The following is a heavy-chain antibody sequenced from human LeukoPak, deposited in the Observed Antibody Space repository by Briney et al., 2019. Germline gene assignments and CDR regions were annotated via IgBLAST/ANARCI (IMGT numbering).Heavy chain of an antibody. CDR2: INPNSGGT. CDR1: GYTFTGYY. V-gene: IGHV1-2*02. D-gene: IGHD4-17*01. Sequence: ASVKVSCKASGYTFTGYYMHWVRQAPGQGLEWMGWINPNSGGTNYAQKFQGRVTMTRDTSISTAYMELSRLRSDDTAVYYCARRGASDYGDYDWYFDLWGCGTLVTVSS. CDR3: ARRGASDYGDYDWYFDL. J-gene: IGHJ2*01.